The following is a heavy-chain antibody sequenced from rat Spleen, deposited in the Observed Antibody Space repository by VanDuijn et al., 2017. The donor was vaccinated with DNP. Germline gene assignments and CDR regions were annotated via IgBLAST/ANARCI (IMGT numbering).Heavy chain of an antibody. CDR1: GNSITSNY. Sequence: EVQLQESGPGLVKPSQSLSLTCSVTGNSITSNYWGWIRKFPGNEMEWIGQISYSGRTTYNPSLKSRISITRDTSKNHFFLQLNSLTSEDTATFYCARGTGSWVACWGQGTLVTVSS. V-gene: IGHV3-1*01. D-gene: IGHD1-5*01. CDR2: ISYSGRT. CDR3: ARGTGSWVAC. J-gene: IGHJ3*01.